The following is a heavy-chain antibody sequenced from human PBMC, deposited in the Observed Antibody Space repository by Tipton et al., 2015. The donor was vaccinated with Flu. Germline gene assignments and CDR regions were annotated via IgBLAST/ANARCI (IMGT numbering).Heavy chain of an antibody. CDR1: GYTFTRYG. Sequence: QLVQSGAEVQKPGASVKVSCKSSGYTFTRYGISWVRQAPGQGLEWMGWISTYNGHTNYAQNFQGRVTMTTDTYTTTVYMDLMSLRSDDTAVYLCARDRGTHPDTFDVWGQGKMVTVSS. CDR2: ISTYNGHT. D-gene: IGHD3-10*01. V-gene: IGHV1-18*01. J-gene: IGHJ3*01. CDR3: ARDRGTHPDTFDV.